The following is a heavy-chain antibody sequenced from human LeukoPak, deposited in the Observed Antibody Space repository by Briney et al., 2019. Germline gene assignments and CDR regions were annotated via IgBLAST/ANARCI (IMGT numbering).Heavy chain of an antibody. CDR1: GYSISSGYY. Sequence: PSETLSLTCTVSGYSISSGYYWGWIRQPPGKGLEWIGSIYRSGSTHYNPSLKSRVTISVDTSKNQFSLKLSSVTAADTAVYYCASTRGGREDYYYYMDVWGKGTTVTVSS. J-gene: IGHJ6*03. CDR2: IYRSGST. CDR3: ASTRGGREDYYYYMDV. V-gene: IGHV4-38-2*02. D-gene: IGHD3-10*01.